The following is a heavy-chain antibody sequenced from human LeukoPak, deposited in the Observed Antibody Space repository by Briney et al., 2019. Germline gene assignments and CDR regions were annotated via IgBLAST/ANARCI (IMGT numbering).Heavy chain of an antibody. CDR1: GFTFSSYW. CDR2: IKQDGSEK. CDR3: ARSDSLYCSSTSCYWSVYYYYGMDV. V-gene: IGHV3-7*01. J-gene: IGHJ6*02. Sequence: GGSLRLSCAASGFTFSSYWMSWVRQAPGKGLERVANIKQDGSEKYYVDSVKGRFTISRDNAKNSLYLQMNSLRAEDTAVYYCARSDSLYCSSTSCYWSVYYYYGMDVWGQGTTVTVSS. D-gene: IGHD2-2*01.